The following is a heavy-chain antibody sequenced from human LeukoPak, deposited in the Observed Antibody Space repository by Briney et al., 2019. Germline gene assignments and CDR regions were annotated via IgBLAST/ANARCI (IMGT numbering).Heavy chain of an antibody. CDR2: IYSGGST. D-gene: IGHD5-12*01. Sequence: GGSLRLSCAASGFTVSSNYMSWVRQAPGKGLEWVSVIYSGGSTYYADSVKGRFTISRDNSKNTLYLQMNSLRAEDTAVYYCARDRWVGGDDYFDYWGQGTLVTVSS. CDR1: GFTVSSNY. J-gene: IGHJ4*02. CDR3: ARDRWVGGDDYFDY. V-gene: IGHV3-66*02.